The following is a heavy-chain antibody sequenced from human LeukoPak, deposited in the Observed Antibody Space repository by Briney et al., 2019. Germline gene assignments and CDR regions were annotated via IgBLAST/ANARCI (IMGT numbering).Heavy chain of an antibody. V-gene: IGHV1-2*02. J-gene: IGHJ4*02. Sequence: ASVKVSCKASGYTFTGYYMHWVRQAPGQGLEWMGWINPNSGGTNYAQKFQGRVTMTRDTSISTAYMELSRPRSDDTAVYYCARALTGDRDPYFDYWGQGTLVTVSS. CDR1: GYTFTGYY. CDR2: INPNSGGT. D-gene: IGHD7-27*01. CDR3: ARALTGDRDPYFDY.